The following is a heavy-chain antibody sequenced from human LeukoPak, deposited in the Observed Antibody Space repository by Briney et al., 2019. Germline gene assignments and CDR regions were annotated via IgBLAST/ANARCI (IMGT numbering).Heavy chain of an antibody. Sequence: PGGSLRLSCAASGFTFSTDVMSWVRQPPGKGLEWIGEINHSGSTNYNPSLKSRVTISVDTSKNQFSLKLSSVTAADTAVYYCARGRFYDFWSGYYRWNWFDPWGQGTLVTVSS. CDR1: GFTFSTDV. CDR3: ARGRFYDFWSGYYRWNWFDP. J-gene: IGHJ5*02. CDR2: INHSGST. D-gene: IGHD3-3*01. V-gene: IGHV4-34*01.